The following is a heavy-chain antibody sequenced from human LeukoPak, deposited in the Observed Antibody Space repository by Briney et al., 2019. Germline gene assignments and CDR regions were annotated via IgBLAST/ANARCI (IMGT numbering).Heavy chain of an antibody. CDR2: IYPGDSDT. CDR1: GYSSTSYW. D-gene: IGHD2-2*01. V-gene: IGHV5-51*01. Sequence: GESLKISCKGSGYSSTSYWIGWVRQMPGKGLEWMGIIYPGDSDTRYSPSLQGQVTISADKSISTAFLQWSSLKASDTAMYYCARQYRYCSSTSCYAPDYWGQGTLVTVSS. J-gene: IGHJ4*02. CDR3: ARQYRYCSSTSCYAPDY.